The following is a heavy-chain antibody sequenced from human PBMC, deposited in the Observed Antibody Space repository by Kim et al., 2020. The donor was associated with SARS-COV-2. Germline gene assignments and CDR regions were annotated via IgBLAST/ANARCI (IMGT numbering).Heavy chain of an antibody. Sequence: GGSLRLSCAASGFTFSDYYMSWIRQAPGKGLEWVAYMRRSSSYTNYADSVKGRFTISRDNAKNSLYLQMNSLRAEDTAVYYCARDVTNWVYYYGMDVWGQSPTVPVSS. CDR3: ARDVTNWVYYYGMDV. J-gene: IGHJ6*02. CDR1: GFTFSDYY. D-gene: IGHD7-27*01. V-gene: IGHV3-11*05. CDR2: MRRSSSYT.